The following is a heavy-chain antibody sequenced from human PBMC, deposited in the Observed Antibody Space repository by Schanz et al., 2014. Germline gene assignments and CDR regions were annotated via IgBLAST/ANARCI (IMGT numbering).Heavy chain of an antibody. V-gene: IGHV3-23*04. CDR3: AKSSPYYGSGSFPSNAYGMDV. Sequence: EVQLVESGGGLVQPGGSLRLSCAASGFTFSYYGMTWVRQAPGKGLEWVSTIGGSGGTTYYADSVRGRFTISRDNSKNTLFLQMNSLRAEDTAVYYCAKSSPYYGSGSFPSNAYGMDVGGQGTAVTVSS. D-gene: IGHD3-10*01. J-gene: IGHJ6*02. CDR2: IGGSGGTT. CDR1: GFTFSYYG.